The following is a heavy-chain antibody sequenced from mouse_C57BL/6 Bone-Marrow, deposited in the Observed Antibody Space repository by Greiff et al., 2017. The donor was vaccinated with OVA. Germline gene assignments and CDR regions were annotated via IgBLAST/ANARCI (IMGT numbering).Heavy chain of an antibody. CDR1: GYTFTSYW. V-gene: IGHV1-59*01. CDR3: ALYYRWYFAV. Sequence: QVQLQQPGAELVRPGTSVKLSCKASGYTFTSYWMHWVKQRPGQGLEWIGVIDPSDSYTNSNQKFKGKATLTVDTSSSTAYMQLSSLTSEDAAVYYCALYYRWYFAVWGTGTTVTVSS. J-gene: IGHJ1*03. CDR2: IDPSDSYT. D-gene: IGHD2-12*01.